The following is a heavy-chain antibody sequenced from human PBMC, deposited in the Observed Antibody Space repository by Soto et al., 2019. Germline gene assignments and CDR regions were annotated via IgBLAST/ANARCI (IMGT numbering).Heavy chain of an antibody. V-gene: IGHV3-30*18. D-gene: IGHD6-13*01. J-gene: IGHJ3*02. CDR3: AKELKQQLVLAFDI. CDR1: GFTFSSYG. CDR2: ISYDGSNK. Sequence: GGSLRLSCAASGFTFSSYGMHWVRQAPGKGLEWVAVISYDGSNKYYADSVKGRFTISRDNSKNALYLQMNSLRAEDTAVYYCAKELKQQLVLAFDIWGQGTMVTVSS.